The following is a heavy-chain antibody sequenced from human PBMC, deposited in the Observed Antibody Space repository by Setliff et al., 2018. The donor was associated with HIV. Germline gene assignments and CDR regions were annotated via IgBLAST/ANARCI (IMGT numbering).Heavy chain of an antibody. CDR1: GFTFATYA. V-gene: IGHV3-23*01. Sequence: GGSLRLSCAASGFTFATYAMSWVRQAPGKGLEWVSAISGSGGSTYYADSVKGRFTISRDNSKSTLYLRMNSLRAEDTTVYYCAKERLYGSGRAFDYWGQGTLVTVSS. J-gene: IGHJ4*02. D-gene: IGHD3-10*01. CDR3: AKERLYGSGRAFDY. CDR2: ISGSGGST.